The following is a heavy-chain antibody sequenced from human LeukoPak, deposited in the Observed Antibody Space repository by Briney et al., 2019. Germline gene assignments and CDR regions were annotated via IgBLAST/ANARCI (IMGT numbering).Heavy chain of an antibody. CDR2: IIPILGIA. J-gene: IGHJ4*02. V-gene: IGHV1-69*04. CDR1: GGTFSSYA. D-gene: IGHD3-22*01. Sequence: GASVKVSCKASGGTFSSYAISWVRQAPGQGLEWMGRIIPILGIANYAQKFQGRVTITADKSTSTAYMELSSLRSEDTAVYYCATTNTYYYDSSGTYYFDYWGQGTLVTLSS. CDR3: ATTNTYYYDSSGTYYFDY.